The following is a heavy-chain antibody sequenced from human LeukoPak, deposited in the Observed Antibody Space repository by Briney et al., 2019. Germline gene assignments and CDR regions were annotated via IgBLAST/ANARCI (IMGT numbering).Heavy chain of an antibody. Sequence: SETLSLTCTVSGGSISSSSYYWGWIRQPPGKGLEWIGSIYYSGSTYYNPSLKSRVTIAVDTSKNQFSLKLSSVTAADTAVYYCARTSRRIAARQGPRLYFQHWGQGTLVTVSS. V-gene: IGHV4-39*07. CDR3: ARTSRRIAARQGPRLYFQH. CDR2: IYYSGST. D-gene: IGHD6-6*01. J-gene: IGHJ1*01. CDR1: GGSISSSSYY.